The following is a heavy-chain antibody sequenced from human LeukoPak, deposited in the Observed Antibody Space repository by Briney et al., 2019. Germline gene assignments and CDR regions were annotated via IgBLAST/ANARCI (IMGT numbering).Heavy chain of an antibody. Sequence: GGSLRLSCAVSGFTFSTYWMSWVRQAPGKGLEWVANIKQDGSQKYYVHSVKGRFTISRDNAKNSLYLQMNSLRAEDTAVYYCAREKSGSNAAFDYWGQGTLVTVSS. V-gene: IGHV3-7*01. CDR3: AREKSGSNAAFDY. CDR2: IKQDGSQK. CDR1: GFTFSTYW. D-gene: IGHD1-26*01. J-gene: IGHJ4*02.